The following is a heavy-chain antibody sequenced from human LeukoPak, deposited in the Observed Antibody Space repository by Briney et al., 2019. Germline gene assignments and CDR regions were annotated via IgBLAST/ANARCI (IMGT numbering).Heavy chain of an antibody. J-gene: IGHJ4*02. Sequence: WASVKVSCKASGYTFTSYAMHWVRQAPGQRLEWMGWINAGNGNTKYSQKFQGRVTMTRDTSTSTVYMELSSLRSEDTAVYYCAMRYCSGGSCSFDYWGQGTLVTVSS. V-gene: IGHV1-3*01. CDR1: GYTFTSYA. CDR2: INAGNGNT. CDR3: AMRYCSGGSCSFDY. D-gene: IGHD2-15*01.